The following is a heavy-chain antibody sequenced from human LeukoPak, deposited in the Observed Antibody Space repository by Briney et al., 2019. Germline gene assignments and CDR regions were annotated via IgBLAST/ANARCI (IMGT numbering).Heavy chain of an antibody. CDR2: IKQDGSEK. CDR1: GFTFSSYW. Sequence: PGGSLRLSCAASGFTFSSYWMSWVRQAPGKGLEWVANIKQDGSEKYYVDSVKGRFTISRDNAKNSLYLQMNSLRAEDTAVYYCARIYYDFWSGYWPSGSYGGNFDYWGQGTLVTVSS. D-gene: IGHD3-3*01. CDR3: ARIYYDFWSGYWPSGSYGGNFDY. V-gene: IGHV3-7*01. J-gene: IGHJ4*02.